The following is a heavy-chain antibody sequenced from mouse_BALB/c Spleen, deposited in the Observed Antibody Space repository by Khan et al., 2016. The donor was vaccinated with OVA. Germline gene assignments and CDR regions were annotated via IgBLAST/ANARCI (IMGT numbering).Heavy chain of an antibody. CDR3: ARNYDYDEGLTY. CDR1: VFSLTNYG. Sequence: VELVESGPGLVQPSQSLSITCTVSVFSLTNYGVHWVRQSPGKGLEWLGLIWSGGSTDYNAAFISRLSISKDNSKSQVFFKMNSLQANDTAIYYCARNYDYDEGLTYWGQGTLVTVSA. CDR2: IWSGGST. J-gene: IGHJ3*01. D-gene: IGHD2-4*01. V-gene: IGHV2-2*02.